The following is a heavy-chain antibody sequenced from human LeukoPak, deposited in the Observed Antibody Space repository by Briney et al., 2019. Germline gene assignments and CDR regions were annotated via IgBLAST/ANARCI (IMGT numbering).Heavy chain of an antibody. CDR1: GFSFSGFG. CDR2: IGSSGSAGGNI. J-gene: IGHJ6*03. D-gene: IGHD2-21*01. Sequence: QPGGSLRLSCAASGFSFSGFGMNWVRPAPGKGLEWISYIGSSGSAGGNIYYAVSVKGRFTVSRDNAKDSLFLQMNSLQDADTAVYYCARAPTPYFTYYMDVWGKGTTVTVSS. V-gene: IGHV3-48*02. CDR3: ARAPTPYFTYYMDV.